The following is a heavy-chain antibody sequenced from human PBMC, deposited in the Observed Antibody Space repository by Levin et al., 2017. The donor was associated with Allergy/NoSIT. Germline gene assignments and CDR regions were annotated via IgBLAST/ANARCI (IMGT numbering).Heavy chain of an antibody. D-gene: IGHD3-22*01. J-gene: IGHJ6*02. V-gene: IGHV3-30*18. CDR1: GFTFSSYG. Sequence: GGSLRLSCAASGFTFSSYGMHWVRQAPGKGLEWVAVISYDGSNKYYADSVKGRFTISRDNSKNTLYLQMNSLRAEDTAVYYCAKNSEDASGDYLDVWGQGTTVTVSS. CDR3: AKNSEDASGDYLDV. CDR2: ISYDGSNK.